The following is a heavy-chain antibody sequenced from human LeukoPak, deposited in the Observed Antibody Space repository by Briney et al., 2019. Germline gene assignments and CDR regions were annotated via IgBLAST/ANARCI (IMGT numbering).Heavy chain of an antibody. V-gene: IGHV4-59*01. CDR3: ARAPIDYYYYYGMDV. D-gene: IGHD1-26*01. J-gene: IGHJ6*02. Sequence: KPSETLSLTCTVSGGSISSYYWSWIRQPPGKGLEWIGYIYYSGSTNYNPSLKSRVTISVDTSKNQFSLKLSSVTAADTAVYYCARAPIDYYYYYGMDVWGQGTTVTVSS. CDR1: GGSISSYY. CDR2: IYYSGST.